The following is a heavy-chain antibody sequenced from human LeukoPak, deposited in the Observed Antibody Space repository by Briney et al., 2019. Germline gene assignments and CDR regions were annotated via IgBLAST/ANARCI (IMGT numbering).Heavy chain of an antibody. Sequence: GGSLRLSCAASGFTFRSYSMNWVRQAPGKGLEWVSSISSSSTYIYYADSVKGRFIISRDNAKNSLYLQMNSLRAEDTAVYYCARPHPRPVFGVFSYYSGMDVWGQGTTVTVSS. V-gene: IGHV3-21*01. CDR1: GFTFRSYS. J-gene: IGHJ6*02. CDR2: ISSSSTYI. D-gene: IGHD3-3*01. CDR3: ARPHPRPVFGVFSYYSGMDV.